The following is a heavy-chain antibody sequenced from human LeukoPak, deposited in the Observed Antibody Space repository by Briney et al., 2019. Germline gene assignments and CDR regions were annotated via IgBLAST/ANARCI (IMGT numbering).Heavy chain of an antibody. D-gene: IGHD2/OR15-2a*01. Sequence: GGSLRLSCTASGFNFNYVWMSWVRQAPGKGLEWVGRIRTKIDGETTDYGAPVKGRFTISRDDSKTTLYLQMNSLKTEDSAVYYCTTERNWVLLRPYGMDIWGQGTTVTVSS. CDR3: TTERNWVLLRPYGMDI. V-gene: IGHV3-15*01. CDR2: IRTKIDGETT. J-gene: IGHJ6*02. CDR1: GFNFNYVW.